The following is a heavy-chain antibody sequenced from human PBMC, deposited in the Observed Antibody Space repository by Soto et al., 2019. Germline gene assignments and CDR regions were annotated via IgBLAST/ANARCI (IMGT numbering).Heavy chain of an antibody. CDR1: GYTFTSYG. CDR3: ARDVPYSTSYPNFDY. Sequence: QVQLVQSGAEVKKPGASVKVSCKASGYTFTSYGISWVRQAPGQGLEWMGWVNGYNGNTNYAQKFQGRVTMTTDTSTATAYMELRNLRSDDTAVFYCARDVPYSTSYPNFDYWGQGTLVTVSS. D-gene: IGHD6-6*01. J-gene: IGHJ4*02. V-gene: IGHV1-18*01. CDR2: VNGYNGNT.